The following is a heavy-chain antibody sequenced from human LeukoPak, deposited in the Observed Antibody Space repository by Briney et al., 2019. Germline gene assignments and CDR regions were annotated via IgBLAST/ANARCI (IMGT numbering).Heavy chain of an antibody. Sequence: PSETLSLTCALYGGSFSGYYWSWLRHPPGKGLEWIGEINHSGSTNYNPSLKSRVTISVDTSKNQFSLKLSSVTAADTAVYYCVCSGDRRWFDPWGQGTLVTVSS. V-gene: IGHV4-34*01. J-gene: IGHJ5*02. CDR2: INHSGST. CDR1: GGSFSGYY. D-gene: IGHD3-10*02. CDR3: VCSGDRRWFDP.